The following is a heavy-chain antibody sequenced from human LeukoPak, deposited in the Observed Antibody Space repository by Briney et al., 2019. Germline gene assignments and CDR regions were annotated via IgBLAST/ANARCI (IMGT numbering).Heavy chain of an antibody. Sequence: ASVKVSCTASGYTFTSYGISWVRQAPGQGLEWMGWISAYNSNTNYAQKLQGRVTMTTDTSTSTAYMELRSLRSDDTAVYYCARDFQRSEYSSGWYSDYWGQGTPVTVSS. V-gene: IGHV1-18*01. CDR1: GYTFTSYG. J-gene: IGHJ4*02. CDR3: ARDFQRSEYSSGWYSDY. CDR2: ISAYNSNT. D-gene: IGHD6-19*01.